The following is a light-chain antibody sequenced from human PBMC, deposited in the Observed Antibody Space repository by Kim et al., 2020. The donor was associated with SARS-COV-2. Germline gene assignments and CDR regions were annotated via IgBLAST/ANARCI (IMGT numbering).Light chain of an antibody. J-gene: IGKJ1*01. CDR2: GAS. Sequence: EIVMTQSPATLSVSPGERATLSCRASQSVSSNLGWYQQKPGQAPRLLIDGASTRATGIPARFSGSGSGTEFTLSISSLQSEDFAVYCRQQYNNWPRGTFGQGTKVDIK. V-gene: IGKV3-15*01. CDR3: QQYNNWPRGT. CDR1: QSVSSN.